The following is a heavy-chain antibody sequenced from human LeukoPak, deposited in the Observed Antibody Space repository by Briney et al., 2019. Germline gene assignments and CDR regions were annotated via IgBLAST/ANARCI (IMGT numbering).Heavy chain of an antibody. D-gene: IGHD3-16*02. J-gene: IGHJ4*02. CDR2: IRYDGSNK. CDR3: AKESDDYVWGSYRKGHYFDY. CDR1: GFTFSSYG. V-gene: IGHV3-30*02. Sequence: GGSLRLSCAASGFTFSSYGMHWVRQAPGKGLEWVAFIRYDGSNKYYADSVKGRFTISRDNSKNTLYLQMNSLRAEDTAVYYCAKESDDYVWGSYRKGHYFDYWGQGTLVTVSS.